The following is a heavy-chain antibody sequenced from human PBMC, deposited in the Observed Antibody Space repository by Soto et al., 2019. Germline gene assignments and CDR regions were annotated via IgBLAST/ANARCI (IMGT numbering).Heavy chain of an antibody. Sequence: SVTVSCEGSGATFSSYAIRWKRQAPRQGLEWMGGIIPIFSTANYAQKFQGRVTITADKSTSTAYMELSSLRSEDTAVYYCARDVNGWLQSGAFDIWVQGTMVTVSS. CDR3: ARDVNGWLQSGAFDI. CDR2: IIPIFSTA. V-gene: IGHV1-69*06. D-gene: IGHD5-12*01. J-gene: IGHJ3*02. CDR1: GATFSSYA.